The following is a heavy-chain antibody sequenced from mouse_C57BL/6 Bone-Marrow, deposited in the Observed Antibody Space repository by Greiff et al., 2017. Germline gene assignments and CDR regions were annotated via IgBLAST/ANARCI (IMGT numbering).Heavy chain of an antibody. CDR3: TSYYCGSGYVPWFAY. J-gene: IGHJ3*01. CDR2: IDPEDGDT. V-gene: IGHV14-1*01. D-gene: IGHD1-1*01. Sequence: VQLQQPGAELVRPGASVKLSCTASGSNITDYYMHWVKQRPEQGLEWIGRIDPEDGDTEYAPKFQGKATMTADTSSNTAYLQLSSLTSEDTAVYYGTSYYCGSGYVPWFAYWGQGTLVTVSA. CDR1: GSNITDYY.